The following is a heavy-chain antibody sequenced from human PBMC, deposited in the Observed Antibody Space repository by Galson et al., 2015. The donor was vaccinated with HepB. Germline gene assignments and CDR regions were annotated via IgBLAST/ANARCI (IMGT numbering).Heavy chain of an antibody. CDR2: ISYDGNNK. D-gene: IGHD6-19*01. CDR3: ARDGEQWLTTHFDY. CDR1: GFTFSSYA. V-gene: IGHV3-30-3*01. J-gene: IGHJ4*02. Sequence: SLRLSCAASGFTFSSYAMHWVRQAPGKGLEWVAVISYDGNNKYYADSVKGRFTISRDNSKNTLYLQMNSLRAEDTAVYYCARDGEQWLTTHFDYWGQGTLVTVSS.